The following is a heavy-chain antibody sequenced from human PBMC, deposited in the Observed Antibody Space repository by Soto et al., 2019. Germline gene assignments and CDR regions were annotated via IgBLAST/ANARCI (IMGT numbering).Heavy chain of an antibody. CDR2: ISAYNGNT. V-gene: IGHV1-18*01. CDR3: AREAGSPGGYYYYYGMEV. Sequence: ASVKVSCKASGYTFTSYGISWVRQAPGQGLEWMGWISAYNGNTNYAQKLQGRVTMTTDTSTSTAYMELRSLRSDDTAVYYCAREAGSPGGYYYYYGMEVWGQGTTVTVSS. J-gene: IGHJ6*02. D-gene: IGHD1-26*01. CDR1: GYTFTSYG.